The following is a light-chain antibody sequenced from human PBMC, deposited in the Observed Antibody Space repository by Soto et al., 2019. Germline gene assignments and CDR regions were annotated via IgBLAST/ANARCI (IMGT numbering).Light chain of an antibody. CDR1: SSNIGSEN. CDR2: ANN. V-gene: IGLV1-44*01. Sequence: QPVLTQPPSASGTPGQRVTISCSGSSSNIGSENVNWYQQVPGTAPKLLIYANNQRPSGVPDRFSVSKSGTSASLAIGGLQSEDEADYYCAAWDDSLKGWLFGGGTKLTVL. J-gene: IGLJ3*02. CDR3: AAWDDSLKGWL.